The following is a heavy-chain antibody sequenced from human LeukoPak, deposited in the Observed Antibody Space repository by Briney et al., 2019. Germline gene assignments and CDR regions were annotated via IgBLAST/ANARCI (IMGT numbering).Heavy chain of an antibody. CDR1: GYTFTSYG. D-gene: IGHD3-3*01. J-gene: IGHJ4*02. Sequence: GASVKVSCKASGYTFTSYGISWVRQAPGQGLEWMGWISAYNGNTNYAQKLQGRVTMTTDTSTSTAYMELRSLISDDTAVYYCARGLLTYYDFWSGYSNLDYWGQGTLVTVSS. CDR3: ARGLLTYYDFWSGYSNLDY. CDR2: ISAYNGNT. V-gene: IGHV1-18*01.